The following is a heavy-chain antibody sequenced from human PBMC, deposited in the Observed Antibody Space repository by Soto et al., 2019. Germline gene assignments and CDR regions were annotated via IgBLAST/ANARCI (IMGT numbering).Heavy chain of an antibody. CDR1: GFTFSSYA. CDR2: ISGSGGST. Sequence: WGSLRLSCAASGFTFSSYAMSWVRQAPGKGLEWVSGISGSGGSTYYADSVKGRFTISRDNSKNTLYLQMNSLRAEETAVYYCAKNKDDAFDIWGQGTMVTVSS. V-gene: IGHV3-23*01. J-gene: IGHJ3*02. CDR3: AKNKDDAFDI.